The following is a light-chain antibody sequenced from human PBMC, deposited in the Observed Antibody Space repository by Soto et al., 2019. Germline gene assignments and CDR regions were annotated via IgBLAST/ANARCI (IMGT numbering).Light chain of an antibody. J-gene: IGLJ2*01. CDR1: SSDVGSYNL. Sequence: QSALTQPASVSWSPGQSITISCTGTSSDVGSYNLVSWYQQHPGKAPKLMIYEGSKRPSGVSNRFSGSKAGNTASLTISGLHAEDEAYYYCCSYAGSSTSVEFGGGTKLTVL. V-gene: IGLV2-23*01. CDR2: EGS. CDR3: CSYAGSSTSVE.